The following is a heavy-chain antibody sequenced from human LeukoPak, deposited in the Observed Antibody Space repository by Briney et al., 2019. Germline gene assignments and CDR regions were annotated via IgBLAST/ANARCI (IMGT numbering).Heavy chain of an antibody. D-gene: IGHD4-17*01. Sequence: PGGSLRLSCAASGFTFRSYGMHWVRQAPGKGLEWVAVISYDGSNKYYADSVKGRFTISRDNSKNTLYLQMNSLRAEDTALYYCAKRGPPVTTKHLDNWGQGTLVTVSS. CDR3: AKRGPPVTTKHLDN. J-gene: IGHJ4*02. CDR1: GFTFRSYG. V-gene: IGHV3-30*18. CDR2: ISYDGSNK.